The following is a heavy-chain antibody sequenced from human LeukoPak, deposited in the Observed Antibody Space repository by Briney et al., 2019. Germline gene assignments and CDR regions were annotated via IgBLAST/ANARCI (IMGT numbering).Heavy chain of an antibody. CDR2: IKSKTDGGTT. J-gene: IGHJ4*02. D-gene: IGHD3-10*01. CDR1: GFTFSNAW. Sequence: GGSLRLSCAASGFTFSNAWMSWVRQAPGKGLERVGRIKSKTDGGTTDYAAPVKGRFTISRDDSKNTLYLQMNSLKTEDTAVYYCTPTYYYGSGANYWGQGTLVTVSS. V-gene: IGHV3-15*01. CDR3: TPTYYYGSGANY.